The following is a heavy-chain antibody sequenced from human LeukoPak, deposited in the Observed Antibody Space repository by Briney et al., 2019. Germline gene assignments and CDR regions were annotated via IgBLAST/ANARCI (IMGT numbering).Heavy chain of an antibody. D-gene: IGHD6-6*01. J-gene: IGHJ6*02. CDR2: ISSSSDYI. Sequence: PGGSLRLSCAASGFTFSSYSMNWVRQAPGKGLEWVSSISSSSDYIYYADSLKGRFTISRDNAKNSLYLQMNSLRAEDTAVYYCATSDGNYYGMDVWGQGTTVTVSS. CDR1: GFTFSSYS. CDR3: ATSDGNYYGMDV. V-gene: IGHV3-21*01.